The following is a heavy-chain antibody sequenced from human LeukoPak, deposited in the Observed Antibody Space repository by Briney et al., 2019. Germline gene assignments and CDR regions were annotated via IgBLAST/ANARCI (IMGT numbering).Heavy chain of an antibody. CDR3: AKGGYYDSSALH. CDR1: GFTFSSYA. J-gene: IGHJ1*01. V-gene: IGHV3-23*01. D-gene: IGHD3-22*01. CDR2: ISGTGGDT. Sequence: PGGSLRLSCAASGFTFSSYAMSWVRQAPGKGLEWVSAISGTGGDTSYADSVKGRFTISRDNSKNTLYLQMNSLRAEDTAVYYCAKGGYYDSSALHWGQGTLVTVSS.